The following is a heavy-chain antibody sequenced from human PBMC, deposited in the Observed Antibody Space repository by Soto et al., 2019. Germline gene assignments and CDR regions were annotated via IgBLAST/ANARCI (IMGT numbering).Heavy chain of an antibody. CDR3: ASLVWFGEAYFDY. J-gene: IGHJ4*02. Sequence: SETLSLTCTVSGGSISSYYWSLIRQPPGKGLEWIGYIYYSGSTNYNPSLKSRVTISVDTSKNQFSLKLSSVTAADTAVYYCASLVWFGEAYFDYWGQGTLVTVSS. CDR1: GGSISSYY. CDR2: IYYSGST. D-gene: IGHD3-10*01. V-gene: IGHV4-59*01.